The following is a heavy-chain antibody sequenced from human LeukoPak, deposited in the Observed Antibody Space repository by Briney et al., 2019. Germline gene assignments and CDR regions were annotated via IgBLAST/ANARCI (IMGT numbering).Heavy chain of an antibody. V-gene: IGHV3-72*01. Sequence: GGSLRLSCAASGFIFSDFYMDWVRQTPGKGPEWIGRCRNKANGYTTECAASAEGRFTVSRDDSQNSLYLQMNSLKTEDTAVYYCLRGRNSFDLWGQGTLVTVSS. D-gene: IGHD3-10*01. CDR2: CRNKANGYTT. CDR1: GFIFSDFY. CDR3: LRGRNSFDL. J-gene: IGHJ4*02.